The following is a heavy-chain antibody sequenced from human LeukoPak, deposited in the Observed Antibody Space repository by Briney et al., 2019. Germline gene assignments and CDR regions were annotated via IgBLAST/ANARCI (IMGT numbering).Heavy chain of an antibody. J-gene: IGHJ3*02. CDR3: ARGSLSYDFWSGYQEAAFDI. CDR2: IYYSGST. CDR1: GGSISSYY. D-gene: IGHD3-3*01. V-gene: IGHV4-59*08. Sequence: SENLSLTCSVSGGSISSYYWSWIRQPPGKGLEWIGLIYYSGSTNYNPSLKSRVTISVDTSKNQFSLKLSSVTAADTAVYYCARGSLSYDFWSGYQEAAFDIWGQGTMVTVSS.